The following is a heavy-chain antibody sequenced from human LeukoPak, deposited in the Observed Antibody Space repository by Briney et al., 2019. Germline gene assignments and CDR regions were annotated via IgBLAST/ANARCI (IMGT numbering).Heavy chain of an antibody. CDR3: ARNDPEAGDAFDI. D-gene: IGHD1-1*01. V-gene: IGHV1-2*02. Sequence: ASVKVSCKASGFTFTGYYMHWVRQAPGQGLEWMGWISTNSGVTNYAQRFQGRVTMTRDTSISTAYMEVRRLGSDDTAVEYCARNDPEAGDAFDIWGQGTMVTVSS. J-gene: IGHJ3*02. CDR2: ISTNSGVT. CDR1: GFTFTGYY.